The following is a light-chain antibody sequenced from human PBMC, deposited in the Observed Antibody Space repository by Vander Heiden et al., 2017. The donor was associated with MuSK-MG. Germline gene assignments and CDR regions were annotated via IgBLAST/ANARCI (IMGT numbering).Light chain of an antibody. J-gene: IGKJ4*01. CDR2: AAS. Sequence: DIQMTQSPSSLSASVGDRVTITCRASQSISSYLNWYQQKPGKAPKLLIYAASSLQSGVPSRFSGSGSGTDFTLTISSLQPEDFATYYCQQSDSTPLHTFGGGTKVEIK. V-gene: IGKV1-39*01. CDR1: QSISSY. CDR3: QQSDSTPLHT.